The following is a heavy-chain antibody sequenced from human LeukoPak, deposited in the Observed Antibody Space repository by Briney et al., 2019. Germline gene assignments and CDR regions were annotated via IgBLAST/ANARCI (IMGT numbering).Heavy chain of an antibody. CDR1: GGSFSGYY. Sequence: PSETLSLTCAVYGGSFSGYYWSWIRQPPGKGLEWIGSIYYSGSTYYNPSLKSRVTISVDTSKNQFSLKLSSVTAAATAVYYCVSGSSWYHYFDYWGQGTLVTVSS. V-gene: IGHV4-34*01. CDR3: VSGSSWYHYFDY. J-gene: IGHJ4*02. D-gene: IGHD6-13*01. CDR2: IYYSGST.